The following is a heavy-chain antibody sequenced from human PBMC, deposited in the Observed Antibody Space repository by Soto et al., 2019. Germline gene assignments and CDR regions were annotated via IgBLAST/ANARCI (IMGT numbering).Heavy chain of an antibody. Sequence: QVQLQESGPGLVKPSETLSLTCTVSGDSISSYYWNWIRQPPGKGLEWIAYVHYSGRTNYNPSLKSRITISLDTSKNQSSLKLSAVTAADTAVYSCARGDYGDIDYWGQGTLVTVSS. CDR3: ARGDYGDIDY. CDR1: GDSISSYY. J-gene: IGHJ4*02. D-gene: IGHD4-17*01. V-gene: IGHV4-59*01. CDR2: VHYSGRT.